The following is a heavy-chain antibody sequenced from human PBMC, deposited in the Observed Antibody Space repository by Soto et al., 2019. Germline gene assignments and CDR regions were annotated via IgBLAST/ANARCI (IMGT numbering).Heavy chain of an antibody. V-gene: IGHV4-39*01. J-gene: IGHJ4*02. CDR1: GDSISSSNYF. D-gene: IGHD6-19*01. Sequence: QLQLQESGPGLVKPWETLSLTCTVSGDSISSSNYFWGWIRQPPGKGLEWIGTIFYSGSTYYNPSLKGRVTISVDKSKNQFSLKLTSVTAADTALYYCARRYGWLYFDYWGQGSLVTVSS. CDR2: IFYSGST. CDR3: ARRYGWLYFDY.